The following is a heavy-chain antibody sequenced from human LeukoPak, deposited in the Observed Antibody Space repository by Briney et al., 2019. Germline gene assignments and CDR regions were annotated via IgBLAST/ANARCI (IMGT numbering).Heavy chain of an antibody. D-gene: IGHD2-2*01. CDR3: ARGVVVTGLDY. V-gene: IGHV3-74*01. Sequence: GGSLRLSCAASGITFGNNWMHWVRQGPGKGLVWISRINSDGGGAIYADSVKGRFTVSRDNAKNTLYLQMNSLRAEDTAVYYCARGVVVTGLDYWGQGNLVTVSS. J-gene: IGHJ4*02. CDR1: GITFGNNW. CDR2: INSDGGGA.